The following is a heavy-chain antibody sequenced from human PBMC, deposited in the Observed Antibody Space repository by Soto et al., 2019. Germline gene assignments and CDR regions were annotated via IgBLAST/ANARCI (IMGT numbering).Heavy chain of an antibody. V-gene: IGHV1-3*05. CDR3: ARAVAVPADFDF. J-gene: IGHJ4*02. CDR2: INAGNGNT. Sequence: QGQLVQAWAEEKKPGASGEGSFKASGYTFTSYAMHLVRQAPRQRLEWMGWINAGNGNTKYSQKFQGRVTITRDTSASTAYMELSSLRSEDTAVYYCARAVAVPADFDFWGQGTLVTVSS. CDR1: GYTFTSYA. D-gene: IGHD6-19*01.